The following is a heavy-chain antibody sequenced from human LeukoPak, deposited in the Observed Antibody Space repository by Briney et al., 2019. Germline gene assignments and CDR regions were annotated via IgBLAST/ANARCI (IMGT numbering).Heavy chain of an antibody. V-gene: IGHV1-2*02. CDR3: AREKAMVRGVITWFDP. CDR1: GYTFTGYY. CDR2: INPNSGGT. J-gene: IGHJ5*02. Sequence: ASVKVSCKASGYTFTGYYMHWVRQAPGQGLEWMGWINPNSGGTNYAQKFQGRVTMTRDTSISTAYMELSRLRSDDTAVYYCAREKAMVRGVITWFDPWGREPWSPSPQ. D-gene: IGHD3-10*01.